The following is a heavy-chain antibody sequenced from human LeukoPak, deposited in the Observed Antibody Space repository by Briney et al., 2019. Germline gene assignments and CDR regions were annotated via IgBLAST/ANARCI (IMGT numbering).Heavy chain of an antibody. CDR2: ITGSGDYT. V-gene: IGHV3-23*01. D-gene: IGHD6-19*01. CDR1: GFTFSSSA. CDR3: ANKPAGFDP. Sequence: GGSLRLSCAGTGFTFSSSAMGWVRQAPRKGLEWVSSITGSGDYTYYAGSVKGRFTISRDNSKNTLYLQMNSLRAEDTAVYYCANKPAGFDPWGQGTLVTVSS. J-gene: IGHJ5*02.